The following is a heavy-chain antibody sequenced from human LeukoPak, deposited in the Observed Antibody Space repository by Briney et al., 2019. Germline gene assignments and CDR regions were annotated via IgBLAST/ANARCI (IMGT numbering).Heavy chain of an antibody. CDR3: AKDSPYAVAARRKYFDY. D-gene: IGHD6-6*01. V-gene: IGHV3-21*04. Sequence: PGGSLRLSCAASGFTFSSYNMNWVRQAPGKGLEWVSSISSSSSYIYYADSVKGRFTISRDNAKNSLYLQMNSLRAEDTAVYYCAKDSPYAVAARRKYFDYWGQGTLVTVSS. J-gene: IGHJ4*02. CDR1: GFTFSSYN. CDR2: ISSSSSYI.